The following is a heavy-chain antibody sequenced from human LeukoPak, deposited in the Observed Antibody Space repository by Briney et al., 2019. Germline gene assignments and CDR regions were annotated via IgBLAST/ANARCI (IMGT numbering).Heavy chain of an antibody. CDR2: IYYSGST. Sequence: SETLSLTRTVSGGSISSGGYYWSWIRQHPGKGLEWIGYIYYSGSTYYNPSLKSRVTISVDTSKNQFSLKLSSVTAADMAVYYCARSGYDFWSGYLDWGQGTLVTVSS. CDR3: ARSGYDFWSGYLD. CDR1: GGSISSGGYY. J-gene: IGHJ4*02. D-gene: IGHD3-3*01. V-gene: IGHV4-31*03.